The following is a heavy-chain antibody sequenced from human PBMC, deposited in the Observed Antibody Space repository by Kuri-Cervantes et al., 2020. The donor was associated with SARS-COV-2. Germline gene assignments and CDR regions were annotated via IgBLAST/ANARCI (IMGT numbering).Heavy chain of an antibody. V-gene: IGHV3-23*01. D-gene: IGHD1-1*01. CDR1: GFTFSSYA. J-gene: IGHJ6*03. CDR3: AREKLAGYYYYYMDV. Sequence: ETLSLTCAASGFTFSSYAMSWVRQAPGKGLEWVSAISGSGGSTYYADSVKGRFTISRDNSKNTLYLQMNSLRAEDTAVYYCAREKLAGYYYYYMDVWGKGTTVTVSS. CDR2: ISGSGGST.